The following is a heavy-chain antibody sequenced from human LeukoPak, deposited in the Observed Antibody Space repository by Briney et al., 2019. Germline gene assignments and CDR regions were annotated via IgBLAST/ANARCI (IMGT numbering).Heavy chain of an antibody. J-gene: IGHJ6*02. Sequence: ASVKVSCKASGYTFTSYDINWVRQATGQGLEWMGWMNPNSGNTGYAQKFQGRVTMTRNTSISTAYMELSSLRSEDTAVHYCARLNYDFWSGYYTVLDYYYYGMDVWGQGTTVTVSS. CDR3: ARLNYDFWSGYYTVLDYYYYGMDV. CDR2: MNPNSGNT. CDR1: GYTFTSYD. V-gene: IGHV1-8*01. D-gene: IGHD3-3*01.